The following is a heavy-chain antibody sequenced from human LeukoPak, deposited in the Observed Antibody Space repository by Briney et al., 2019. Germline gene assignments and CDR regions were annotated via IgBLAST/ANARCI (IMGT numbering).Heavy chain of an antibody. CDR2: ISGSGGST. D-gene: IGHD3-10*01. J-gene: IGHJ4*02. Sequence: PGGSLRLSCAASGFTFSSYAMSWVRQAPGKGLEWVSVISGSGGSTYYADPVKGRFAISRDNSKNTLYLQMNSLRAEDTAVYYCAKEPNYYGSGSRLFDYWGQGTLVTVSS. CDR3: AKEPNYYGSGSRLFDY. V-gene: IGHV3-23*01. CDR1: GFTFSSYA.